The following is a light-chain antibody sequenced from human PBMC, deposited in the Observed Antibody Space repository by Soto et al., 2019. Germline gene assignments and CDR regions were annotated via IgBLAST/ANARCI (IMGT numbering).Light chain of an antibody. CDR2: EVS. V-gene: IGLV2-14*01. CDR1: TSDVGAYNY. J-gene: IGLJ2*01. Sequence: QSALTQPASVSGSPGQSITISCTATTSDVGAYNYVSWFQQHPGKAPKLMIYEVSNRPSGVSDRFSASKSGNTASLTISGRQAADEADDYCSSYTTGSTHVVFGGGTKLTVL. CDR3: SSYTTGSTHVV.